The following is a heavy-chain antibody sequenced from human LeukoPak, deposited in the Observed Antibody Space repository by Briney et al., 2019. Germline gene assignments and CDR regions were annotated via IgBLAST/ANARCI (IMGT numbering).Heavy chain of an antibody. CDR1: GGSISSYY. CDR3: ASMNSGSYYSFDY. CDR2: IYYSGST. D-gene: IGHD1-26*01. V-gene: IGHV4-59*01. Sequence: SETLSLTCTVSGGSISSYYWSWIRQPPGKGLEWIGYIYYSGSTNYNPSLKSRVTMSVDTSKNQFSPKLSSVTAADTAVYYCASMNSGSYYSFDYWGQGTLVTVSS. J-gene: IGHJ4*02.